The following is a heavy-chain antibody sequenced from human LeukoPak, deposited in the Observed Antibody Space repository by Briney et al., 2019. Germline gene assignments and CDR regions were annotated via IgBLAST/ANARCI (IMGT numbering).Heavy chain of an antibody. Sequence: VASVKVSCKASGYTFTSYDINWERQATGQGLEWMGWMNPNSGNTGYAQKFQGRVTTTRNTSISTAYMELSSLRSEDTAVYYCARADGSGSSHDYWGQGTLVTVSS. CDR3: ARADGSGSSHDY. J-gene: IGHJ4*02. CDR2: MNPNSGNT. CDR1: GYTFTSYD. V-gene: IGHV1-8*03. D-gene: IGHD3-10*01.